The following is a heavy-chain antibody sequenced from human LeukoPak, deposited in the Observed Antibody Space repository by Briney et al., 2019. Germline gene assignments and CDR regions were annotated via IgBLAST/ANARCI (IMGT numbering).Heavy chain of an antibody. J-gene: IGHJ4*02. D-gene: IGHD6-13*01. CDR3: AREEGSSWFLDY. V-gene: IGHV3-21*01. CDR1: GFTFSSYS. Sequence: GESLRLSCAASGFTFSSYSMNWVRQAPGKGLEWVSSISSSSSYIYYADSVKGRFTISRDNAKNSLYLQMNSLRAEDTAVYYCAREEGSSWFLDYWGQGTLVTVSS. CDR2: ISSSSSYI.